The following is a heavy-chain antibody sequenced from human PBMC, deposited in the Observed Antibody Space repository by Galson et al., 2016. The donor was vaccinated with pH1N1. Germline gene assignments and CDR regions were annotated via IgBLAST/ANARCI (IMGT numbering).Heavy chain of an antibody. V-gene: IGHV4-59*11. D-gene: IGHD5-18*01. J-gene: IGHJ4*02. CDR3: ARDNTAMVRGVSYLDI. Sequence: ETLSLTCTVSGGSISSHYWSWIRQPPGKGLEWIGYISYTGRANYNSSLKSRFTMSVDTSKNQFSLGLSSVTAADTSVYYCARDNTAMVRGVSYLDIWGQGTLVTVSS. CDR1: GGSISSHY. CDR2: ISYTGRA.